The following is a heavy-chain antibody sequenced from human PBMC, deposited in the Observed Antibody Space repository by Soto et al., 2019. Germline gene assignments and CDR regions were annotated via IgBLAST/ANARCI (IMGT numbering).Heavy chain of an antibody. J-gene: IGHJ5*02. V-gene: IGHV4-39*01. CDR3: ATSNWFDT. Sequence: QLQLQESSPGLVKPSETLSLTCTVSGGSISSRGYYWRWIRQPPGKGLEWIGTIYYSGSTYYNPSLKSRVTISVDTSKNQFSLKLSSVTAADTAVYYCATSNWFDTWGQGTLVTVSS. CDR2: IYYSGST. CDR1: GGSISSRGYY.